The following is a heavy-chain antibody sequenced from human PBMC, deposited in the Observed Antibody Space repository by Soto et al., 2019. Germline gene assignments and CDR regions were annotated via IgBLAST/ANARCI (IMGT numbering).Heavy chain of an antibody. V-gene: IGHV1-69*12. J-gene: IGHJ6*02. Sequence: QVQLMQSGAEVKKPGSSVKVSCKASGGTFSTSAISWVRQAPGEGLEWVGGIMPVFATPDYAQKFQGRVTISAGESTPTAYLELTSLTTADTAVYYCARDKDRQQLGGNYYYILDVWGQGTAITVSS. D-gene: IGHD3-3*02. CDR2: IMPVFATP. CDR3: ARDKDRQQLGGNYYYILDV. CDR1: GGTFSTSA.